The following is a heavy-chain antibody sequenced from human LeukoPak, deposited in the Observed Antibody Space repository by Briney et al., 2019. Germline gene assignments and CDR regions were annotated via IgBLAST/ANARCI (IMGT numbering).Heavy chain of an antibody. D-gene: IGHD5-24*01. V-gene: IGHV4-61*02. J-gene: IGHJ4*02. Sequence: PSETLSLTCAVSGGSISSGSYYWSWIRQPAGKGLEWIGRIYTSGSTNYNPSLKSRVTISVDTSKSQFSLKLSSVTAADTAVYYCARDSLATRTPFDYWGQGTLVTVSS. CDR3: ARDSLATRTPFDY. CDR2: IYTSGST. CDR1: GGSISSGSYY.